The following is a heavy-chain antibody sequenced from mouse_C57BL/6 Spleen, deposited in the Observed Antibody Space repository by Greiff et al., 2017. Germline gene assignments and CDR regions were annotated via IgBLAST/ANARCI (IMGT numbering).Heavy chain of an antibody. Sequence: VKLQESGAELVRPGTSVKVSCKASGYAFTNYLIEWVKQRPGQGLEWIGVINPGSGGTNYNEKFKGKATLTADKSSSTAYMQLSSLTSEDSAVYFCARGGSSYGYFDYWGQGTTLTVSS. CDR1: GYAFTNYL. CDR2: INPGSGGT. J-gene: IGHJ2*01. D-gene: IGHD1-1*01. CDR3: ARGGSSYGYFDY. V-gene: IGHV1-54*01.